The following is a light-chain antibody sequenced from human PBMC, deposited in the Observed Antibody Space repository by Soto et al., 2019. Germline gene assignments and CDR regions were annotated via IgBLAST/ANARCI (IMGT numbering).Light chain of an antibody. CDR1: SSDVGGYNY. J-gene: IGLJ3*02. Sequence: QSALTQPASVSGSPGQSITISCTGTSSDVGGYNYVSWYQQHPGKAPKLMIYEVSNRPSGLSNRFSGSKSGNMASLTISGLQAEDEADYHCSSYTSSSAWVFGGGTKLT. CDR2: EVS. V-gene: IGLV2-14*01. CDR3: SSYTSSSAWV.